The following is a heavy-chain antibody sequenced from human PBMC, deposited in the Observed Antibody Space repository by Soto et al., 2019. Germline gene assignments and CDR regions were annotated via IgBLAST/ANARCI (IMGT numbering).Heavy chain of an antibody. D-gene: IGHD5-12*01. Sequence: EVQLVESGGGLVQPGGSLRLSCAASGFTFSNYWMSWVLQAPGKGLEWVANIKQDGTEKNYVDSVRGRFTISRDNAKNSLDLQMNSLTAEDTAVYYCASVAIWGQGTQVTVSS. CDR1: GFTFSNYW. CDR3: ASVAI. CDR2: IKQDGTEK. V-gene: IGHV3-7*01. J-gene: IGHJ4*02.